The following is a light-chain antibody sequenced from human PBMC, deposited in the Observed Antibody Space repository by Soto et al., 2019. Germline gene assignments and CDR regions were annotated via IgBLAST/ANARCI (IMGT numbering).Light chain of an antibody. J-gene: IGKJ1*01. CDR2: RVS. Sequence: DAVMTQSPLSLPVTLGQPASISCKSNQSLVYSDGNTYLNWFQQRPGHSPRRLIYRVSKRDSGVPDRFSGSGSGTDFTLKISRVEAEDVGLYCGMQATDWPTFGQGTKVELK. V-gene: IGKV2-30*01. CDR1: QSLVYSDGNTY. CDR3: MQATDWPT.